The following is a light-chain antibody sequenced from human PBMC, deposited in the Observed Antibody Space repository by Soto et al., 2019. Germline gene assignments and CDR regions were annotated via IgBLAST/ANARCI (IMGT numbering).Light chain of an antibody. CDR2: TNN. CDR3: AAWDDSMNVFYV. Sequence: QAVVTQPPSASGTPGQRVTISCSGSSSNIGSNTVNWYQQLPGTAPKLLIYTNNKRPSGVPDRFSGSKSGTSASLAISGLQSEDEADYYCAAWDDSMNVFYVFGTGTKLTVL. V-gene: IGLV1-44*01. CDR1: SSNIGSNT. J-gene: IGLJ1*01.